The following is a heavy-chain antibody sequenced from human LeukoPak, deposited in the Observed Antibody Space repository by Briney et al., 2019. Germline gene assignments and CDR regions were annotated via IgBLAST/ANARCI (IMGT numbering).Heavy chain of an antibody. V-gene: IGHV3-33*01. J-gene: IGHJ3*02. CDR2: IWYDGSNE. CDR3: ARVPGGSAPAFDI. CDR1: GFTFSSSG. Sequence: GGSLRLSCAASGFTFSSSGMHWVRQAPGKGLEWVAVIWYDGSNEYYADSVKGRFTISRDNSKNTLYLQMNSLRAEDTAVYYCARVPGGSAPAFDIWGQGTMVTVSS. D-gene: IGHD3-10*01.